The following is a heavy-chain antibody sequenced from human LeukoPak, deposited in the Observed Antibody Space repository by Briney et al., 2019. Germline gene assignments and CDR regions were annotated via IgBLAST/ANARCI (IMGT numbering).Heavy chain of an antibody. D-gene: IGHD5-18*01. Sequence: GGSLRLSCAASGFTFSSYGMHWVRQAPGKGLEWVAFIRCDGSNKYYADSVKGRFTISRDNSKNTLYLQMNSLRAEDTAVYYCANVAVQLHLDYWGQGTLVTVSS. V-gene: IGHV3-30*02. J-gene: IGHJ4*02. CDR2: IRCDGSNK. CDR3: ANVAVQLHLDY. CDR1: GFTFSSYG.